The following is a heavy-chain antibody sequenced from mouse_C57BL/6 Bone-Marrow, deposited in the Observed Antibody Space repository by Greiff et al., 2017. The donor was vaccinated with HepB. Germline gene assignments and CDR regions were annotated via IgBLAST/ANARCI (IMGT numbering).Heavy chain of an antibody. CDR3: ARDRDYGGFAY. J-gene: IGHJ3*01. CDR2: ISDGGSYT. D-gene: IGHD1-1*01. CDR1: GFTFSSYA. Sequence: EVKLVESGGGLVKPGGSLKLSCAASGFTFSSYAMSWVRQTPEKRLEWVATISDGGSYTYYPDNVKGRVTISRDNAKNNLYLQMSHLKSEDTAMYYCARDRDYGGFAYWGQGTLVTVSA. V-gene: IGHV5-4*01.